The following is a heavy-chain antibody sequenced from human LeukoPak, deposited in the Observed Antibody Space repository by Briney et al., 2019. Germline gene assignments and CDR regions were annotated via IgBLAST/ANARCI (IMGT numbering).Heavy chain of an antibody. J-gene: IGHJ4*02. Sequence: GASVKVSCKASGYTFTSYDINWVRQATGQGLEWMVWMNPNMGNTGYAQKFPGRVTMTRNTSISKAYMELSSLRSEDTAVYYCARGHRYYYGSGSYSIDYWGQGTLVTVSS. CDR1: GYTFTSYD. V-gene: IGHV1-8*01. CDR2: MNPNMGNT. CDR3: ARGHRYYYGSGSYSIDY. D-gene: IGHD3-10*01.